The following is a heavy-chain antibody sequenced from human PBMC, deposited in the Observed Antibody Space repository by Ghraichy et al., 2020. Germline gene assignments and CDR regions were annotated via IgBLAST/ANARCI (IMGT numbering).Heavy chain of an antibody. CDR3: AREERGPKYDFWSGYYVVVDYYYYMDV. V-gene: IGHV4-39*07. CDR2: IYYRGST. D-gene: IGHD3-3*01. CDR1: GGSISSSSYY. Sequence: SETLSLTCTVSGGSISSSSYYWGWIRQPPGKGREWIGSIYYRGSTYSNPSLKSRVTISVDTSKNQFSLKLSSVTAADTAVYYWAREERGPKYDFWSGYYVVVDYYYYMDVWGKGTTVTGSS. J-gene: IGHJ6*03.